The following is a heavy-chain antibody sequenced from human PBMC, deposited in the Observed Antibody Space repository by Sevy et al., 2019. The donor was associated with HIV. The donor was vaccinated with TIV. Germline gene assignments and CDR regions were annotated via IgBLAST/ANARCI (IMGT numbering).Heavy chain of an antibody. CDR1: GDSISSYY. Sequence: SETLSLTCTVSGDSISSYYWSWIRQPPGMGLEWIGYIYYSGSTNYNPSLKSRVTISKDTSKNQVSLKLTSVTAADTAVYYCARGRPDYYYGMDVWGQRTTVTVSS. CDR2: IYYSGST. V-gene: IGHV4-59*01. CDR3: ARGRPDYYYGMDV. J-gene: IGHJ6*02.